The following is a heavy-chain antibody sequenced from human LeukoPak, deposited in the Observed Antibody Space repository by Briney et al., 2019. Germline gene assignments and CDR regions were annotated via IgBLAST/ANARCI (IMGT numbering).Heavy chain of an antibody. Sequence: TGGSLRLSCAASGLTFSSYAMSWVRQAPGKGLEWVSAISGSGGSTYYADSVKGRFTISRDNSKNTLYLQMNSLRAEDTAVYYCAKDRASIAARPGLYFDYWGQGTLVTVSS. V-gene: IGHV3-23*01. J-gene: IGHJ4*02. CDR3: AKDRASIAARPGLYFDY. D-gene: IGHD6-6*01. CDR1: GLTFSSYA. CDR2: ISGSGGST.